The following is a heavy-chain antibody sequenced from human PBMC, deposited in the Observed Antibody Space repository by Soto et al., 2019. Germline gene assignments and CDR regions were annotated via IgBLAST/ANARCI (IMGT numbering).Heavy chain of an antibody. CDR1: GGSISSGGYS. D-gene: IGHD3-10*01. CDR3: ARGSYGAGSDY. V-gene: IGHV4-30-2*01. CDR2: VFHSGST. Sequence: QLQLQESGSGLVKPSQTLSLTCAVSGGSISSGGYSWSWIRQPPGKGLEWIGYVFHSGSTYYSPSLKSRVTISIDGSKNQFSLKLTSVTAADTAVYCCARGSYGAGSDYWGQGILVTVSS. J-gene: IGHJ4*02.